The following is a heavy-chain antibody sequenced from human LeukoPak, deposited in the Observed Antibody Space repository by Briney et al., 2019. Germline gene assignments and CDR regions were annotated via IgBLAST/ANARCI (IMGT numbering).Heavy chain of an antibody. CDR1: GFTFSSYA. Sequence: PGGSLRLSCAASGFTFSSYAMSWVRQAPGKGLEWVSAISGSGGSTYYADSVKGRFTISRDNSKNTLYLQMNSLRAEDTAVSNCAKPAYWTTYYFDYWGQGTLVTVSS. J-gene: IGHJ4*02. V-gene: IGHV3-23*01. D-gene: IGHD3/OR15-3a*01. CDR2: ISGSGGST. CDR3: AKPAYWTTYYFDY.